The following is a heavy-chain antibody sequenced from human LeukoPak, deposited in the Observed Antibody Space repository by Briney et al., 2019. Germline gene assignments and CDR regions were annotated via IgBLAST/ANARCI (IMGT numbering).Heavy chain of an antibody. D-gene: IGHD3-10*01. CDR2: IYYSGST. Sequence: SEALSLTCTVSGGSISSYYWSWIRQPPGKGLEWIGYIYYSGSTNYNPSLKSRVTISVDTSKNQFSLKLSSVTAADTAVYYCAGVSTYYDAFDIWGQGTMVTVSS. CDR1: GGSISSYY. J-gene: IGHJ3*02. V-gene: IGHV4-59*01. CDR3: AGVSTYYDAFDI.